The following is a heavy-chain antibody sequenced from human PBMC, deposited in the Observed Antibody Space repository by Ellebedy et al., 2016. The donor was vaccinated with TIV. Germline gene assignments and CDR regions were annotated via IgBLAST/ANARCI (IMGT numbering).Heavy chain of an antibody. J-gene: IGHJ4*02. CDR1: GGSVSNTRYY. D-gene: IGHD2-21*02. V-gene: IGHV4-39*07. Sequence: MPSETLSLTCGVSGGSVSNTRYYWDWIRQPPGKGLEWIGSIHYRGSTYYNPSLKSRVTISVDTSKNQFSLNLSSVTAADTAVYYCARTDPWQPIDDWGQGILVSVSS. CDR2: IHYRGST. CDR3: ARTDPWQPIDD.